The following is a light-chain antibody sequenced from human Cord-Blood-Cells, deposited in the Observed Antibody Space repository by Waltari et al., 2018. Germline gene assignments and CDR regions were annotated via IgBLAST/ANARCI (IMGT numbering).Light chain of an antibody. J-gene: IGKJ2*03. V-gene: IGKV3-20*01. CDR3: QQYGSSPYS. CDR1: QRVSSSY. Sequence: EMLWTPSQGTQSFSQGEGPTLPCRASQRVSSSYLAWYQQKPGQAPRLLIYGASSRATGIPDRFSGSGSGTDFTLTISRLEPEDFAVYYCQQYGSSPYSFGQGTKLEIK. CDR2: GAS.